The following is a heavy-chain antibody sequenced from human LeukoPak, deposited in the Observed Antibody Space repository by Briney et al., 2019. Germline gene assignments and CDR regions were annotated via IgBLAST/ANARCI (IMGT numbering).Heavy chain of an antibody. CDR2: INPSGGST. V-gene: IGHV1-46*01. CDR1: GYTFTSYY. CDR3: ARDGGWLRRDNWFDP. D-gene: IGHD5-12*01. Sequence: ASVKVSCKASGYTFTSYYMHWVRQAPGQGLAWMGIINPSGGSTSYAQKFQGRVTMTRDTSTSTVYMELSSLRSEDTAVYYCARDGGWLRRDNWFDPWGQGTLVTVSS. J-gene: IGHJ5*02.